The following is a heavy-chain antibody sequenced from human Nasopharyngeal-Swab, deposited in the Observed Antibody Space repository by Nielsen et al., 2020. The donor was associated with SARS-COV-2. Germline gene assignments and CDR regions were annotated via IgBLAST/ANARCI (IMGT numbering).Heavy chain of an antibody. J-gene: IGHJ3*02. V-gene: IGHV1-2*04. CDR1: GYTFTGYY. CDR2: INPNSGGT. D-gene: IGHD3-22*01. Sequence: SVKVSCKASGYTFTGYYMHWVRQAPGQGLEWMGWINPNSGGTNYAQKFQGWVTMTRDTSISTAYMELSRLRSDDTAVYYCASGTYYYDSSGYSDAFDIWGQGTMVTVSS. CDR3: ASGTYYYDSSGYSDAFDI.